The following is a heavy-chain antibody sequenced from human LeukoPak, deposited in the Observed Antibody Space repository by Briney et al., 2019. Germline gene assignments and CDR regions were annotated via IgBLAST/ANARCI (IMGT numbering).Heavy chain of an antibody. CDR3: ARDYYGSGSYGY. CDR2: IYYSGST. CDR1: GGSISGYY. D-gene: IGHD3-10*01. J-gene: IGHJ4*02. V-gene: IGHV4-59*12. Sequence: PSETLSLTCTVSGGSISGYYWTWIRQSPGKGLEWIGYIYYSGSTYYNPSLKSRVTISVDTSKNQFSLKLSSVTAADTAVYYCARDYYGSGSYGYWGQGTLVTVSS.